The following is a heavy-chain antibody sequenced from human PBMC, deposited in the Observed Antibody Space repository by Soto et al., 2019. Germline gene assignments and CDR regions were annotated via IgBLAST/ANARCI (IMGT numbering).Heavy chain of an antibody. D-gene: IGHD2-21*02. J-gene: IGHJ2*01. Sequence: QVQLVESGGSVVQPGRSLRLSSAASGFTFSSYGMHWVRQAPGKGLEWVAVIWYDGSNKYYADSVKGRFTISRDNSKNTLYLQMNSLRAEDTAVYYCARGWYCGGDCYEWYFDLWGRGTLVTVSS. CDR3: ARGWYCGGDCYEWYFDL. CDR2: IWYDGSNK. V-gene: IGHV3-33*01. CDR1: GFTFSSYG.